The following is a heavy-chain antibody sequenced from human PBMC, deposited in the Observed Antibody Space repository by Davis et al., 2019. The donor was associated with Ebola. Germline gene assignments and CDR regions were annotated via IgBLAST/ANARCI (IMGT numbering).Heavy chain of an antibody. V-gene: IGHV4-59*01. CDR1: GGSISSYY. CDR2: ILYSGST. D-gene: IGHD5-18*01. J-gene: IGHJ4*02. CDR3: AREAAMALDY. Sequence: SETLSLTCTVSGGSISSYYWTWIRQPPGKGLEWIGYILYSGSTNYNPSLKSRVTISVDTSKNQFSLKLSSLTAADTAVYYCAREAAMALDYWGQGTLVTVSS.